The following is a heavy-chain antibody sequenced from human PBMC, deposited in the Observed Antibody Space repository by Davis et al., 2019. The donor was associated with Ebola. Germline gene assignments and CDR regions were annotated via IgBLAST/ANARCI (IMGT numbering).Heavy chain of an antibody. CDR3: ARDYSSFLYYYYGMDV. CDR2: INAGNGNT. V-gene: IGHV1-3*01. J-gene: IGHJ6*02. D-gene: IGHD6-6*01. CDR1: GYTFTSYA. Sequence: AASVKVSCKASGYTFTSYAMHWVRQAPGQRLEWKGWINAGNGNTKYSQKFQGRVTITRDTSASTAYMELSSLRSEDTAVYYCARDYSSFLYYYYGMDVWGQGTTVTVSS.